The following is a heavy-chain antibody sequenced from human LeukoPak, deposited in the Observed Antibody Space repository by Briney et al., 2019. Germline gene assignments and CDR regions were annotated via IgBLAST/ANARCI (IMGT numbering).Heavy chain of an antibody. D-gene: IGHD3-10*01. J-gene: IGHJ4*02. CDR3: ARSGDPTRITMVRGVKRSEKGFDY. V-gene: IGHV4-34*01. CDR2: INHSGST. Sequence: SETPSLTCAVYGVSFSGYYWSWIRQPPGKGLEWIGEINHSGSTNYNPSLKSRVTISVDTSKNQFSLKLSSVTAADTAVYYCARSGDPTRITMVRGVKRSEKGFDYWGQGTLVTVSS. CDR1: GVSFSGYY.